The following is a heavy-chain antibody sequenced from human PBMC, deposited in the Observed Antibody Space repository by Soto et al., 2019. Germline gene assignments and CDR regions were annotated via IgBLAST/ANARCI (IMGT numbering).Heavy chain of an antibody. CDR2: IYYSGST. V-gene: IGHV4-31*03. Sequence: SETLSLTCTVSGGSISSGGYYWSWIRQHPGKGLEWIGYIYYSGSTYYNPSLKSRVTISVDTSKNQFSLKLSSVTAADTAVYYCARAHLTTVTSVDYWGQGTLVTVSS. D-gene: IGHD4-17*01. CDR1: GGSISSGGYY. CDR3: ARAHLTTVTSVDY. J-gene: IGHJ4*02.